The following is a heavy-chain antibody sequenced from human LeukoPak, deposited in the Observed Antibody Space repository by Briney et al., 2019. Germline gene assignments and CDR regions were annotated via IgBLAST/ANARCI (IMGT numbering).Heavy chain of an antibody. D-gene: IGHD6-19*01. CDR3: AKGNIAVAAPFDY. CDR2: ISGSGGST. Sequence: PGGSLRLSCAASGFTFSDYYMSWIRQAPGKGLEWVSAISGSGGSTYYADSVKGRFTISRDNSKNTLYLQMNSLRAEDTAVYYCAKGNIAVAAPFDYWGQGTLVTVSS. J-gene: IGHJ4*02. CDR1: GFTFSDYY. V-gene: IGHV3-23*01.